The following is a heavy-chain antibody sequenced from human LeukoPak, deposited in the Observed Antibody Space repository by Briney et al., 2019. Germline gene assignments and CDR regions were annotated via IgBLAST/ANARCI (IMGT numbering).Heavy chain of an antibody. CDR1: GFIFSSFS. CDR3: ARDLHFRVYDSSIYYPY. D-gene: IGHD3-22*01. V-gene: IGHV3-48*01. CDR2: ISSSSRTI. Sequence: GGTLRLSCAASGFIFSSFSMNWVRQAPGKGLEWISYISSSSRTIYYADSVKGRFTISRDDAKNSLYLQMNSLRAEDTAVYYCARDLHFRVYDSSIYYPYWGQGTLVTVSS. J-gene: IGHJ4*02.